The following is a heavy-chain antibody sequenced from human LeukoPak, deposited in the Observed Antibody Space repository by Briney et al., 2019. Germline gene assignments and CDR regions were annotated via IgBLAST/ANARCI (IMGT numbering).Heavy chain of an antibody. CDR2: ISSSGSTI. Sequence: PGGSLRLSCAASGFTFSSYEMNWVRQAPGKGLGWVSYISSSGSTIYYADSVKGRFTISRDNAKNSLYLQMNSLRAEDTAVYYCARGWVPAAMGYWGQGTLVTVSS. CDR1: GFTFSSYE. V-gene: IGHV3-48*03. J-gene: IGHJ4*02. CDR3: ARGWVPAAMGY. D-gene: IGHD2-2*01.